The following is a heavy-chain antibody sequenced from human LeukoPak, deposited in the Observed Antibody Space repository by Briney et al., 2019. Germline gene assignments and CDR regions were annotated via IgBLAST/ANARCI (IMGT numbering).Heavy chain of an antibody. J-gene: IGHJ4*02. CDR1: GFTFSSYG. V-gene: IGHV3-30*18. CDR3: AKDGARYLLTYYFEY. D-gene: IGHD3-9*01. CDR2: ISYDGSNK. Sequence: PGGSLRLSCAASGFTFSSYGMHWVRQAPGKGLEWVAVISYDGSNKYYADSVKGRFTISRDNSKNTLNLQMNSLRDEDTAVYYCAKDGARYLLTYYFEYWGQGTLVTVSS.